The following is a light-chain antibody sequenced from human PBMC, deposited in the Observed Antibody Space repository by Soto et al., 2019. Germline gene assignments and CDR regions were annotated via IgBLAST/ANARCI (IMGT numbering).Light chain of an antibody. CDR3: QQDNYWPPWT. J-gene: IGKJ1*01. V-gene: IGKV3-15*01. Sequence: EIVMTQSPATLSVSPGERATLSCRASQSVSSNLAWYQQKPGQAPRLLIYGASTRATGIPARFSGSGSGTEFTLTISSLQSEDFAVYYCQQDNYWPPWTFDQGTKVEIK. CDR1: QSVSSN. CDR2: GAS.